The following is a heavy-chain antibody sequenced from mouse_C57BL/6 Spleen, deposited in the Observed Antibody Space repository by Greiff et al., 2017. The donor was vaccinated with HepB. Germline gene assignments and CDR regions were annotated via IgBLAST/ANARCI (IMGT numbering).Heavy chain of an antibody. CDR2: INPSTGGT. V-gene: IGHV1-42*01. CDR1: GYSFTGYY. Sequence: VQLQQSGPELVKPGASVKISCKASGYSFTGYYMNWVKQSPEKSLEWIGEINPSTGGTTYNQKFKTKATLTVDKSSSTAYMQLKSLTSEDSAVYYCARGDLLGYFDVWGTGTTVTVSS. D-gene: IGHD2-1*01. J-gene: IGHJ1*03. CDR3: ARGDLLGYFDV.